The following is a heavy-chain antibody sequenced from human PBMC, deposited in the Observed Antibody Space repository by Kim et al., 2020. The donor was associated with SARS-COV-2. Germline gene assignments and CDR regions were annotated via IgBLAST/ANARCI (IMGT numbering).Heavy chain of an antibody. V-gene: IGHV4-61*01. CDR1: GGSVSSGSYY. CDR3: ARVTQVVRGVIADY. D-gene: IGHD3-10*01. J-gene: IGHJ4*02. CDR2: IYYSGSP. Sequence: SETLSLTCTVSGGSVSSGSYYWSWIRQPPGKGLEWIGYIYYSGSPNYNPSLKSRVTISVDTSKNQFSLKLNSVTAADTAVYYCARVTQVVRGVIADYWGQGTLVTVSS.